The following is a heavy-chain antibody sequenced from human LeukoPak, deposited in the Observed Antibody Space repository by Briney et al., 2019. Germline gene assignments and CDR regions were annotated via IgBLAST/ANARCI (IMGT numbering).Heavy chain of an antibody. CDR1: GFTFSSYG. CDR3: AKVDIVATIDAGRLVDY. V-gene: IGHV3-30*18. Sequence: PGRSLRLSCAASGFTFSSYGMQWFRQAPDKGLEWVAAISNDGSNKYYADSVKGRFTMSSDNSKNTLYLQMNSLRAEDTAVYYCAKVDIVATIDAGRLVDYWGQGTLVTVSS. D-gene: IGHD5-12*01. CDR2: ISNDGSNK. J-gene: IGHJ4*02.